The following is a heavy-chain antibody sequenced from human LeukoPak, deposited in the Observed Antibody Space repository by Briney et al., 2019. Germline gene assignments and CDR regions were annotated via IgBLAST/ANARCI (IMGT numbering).Heavy chain of an antibody. CDR2: ISYSGANS. V-gene: IGHV3-23*01. J-gene: IGHJ3*01. Sequence: GGSLRLSCAASGFTFSGSAMSWVRQAPGEGLEWVSLISYSGANSYYTDSVRGRFTISRDNSKDTLFLQMNSLRAEDTAIYYCARDIQLSTWGLGTMVTVSS. CDR1: GFTFSGSA. D-gene: IGHD3-16*02. CDR3: ARDIQLST.